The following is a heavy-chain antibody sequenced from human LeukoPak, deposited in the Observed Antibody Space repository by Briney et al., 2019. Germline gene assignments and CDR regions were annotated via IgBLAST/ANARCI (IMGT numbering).Heavy chain of an antibody. J-gene: IGHJ6*02. V-gene: IGHV4-4*07. CDR2: IYTSGST. D-gene: IGHD1-14*01. CDR3: ARQPPQYYGMDV. Sequence: SEALSLTCTVSGCSFSNYYWSWIRQPAGKGLEWIGRIYTSGSTNYNPSVKSRVTMSVDTSNNQFSLKLTSVTAADTAVCYCARQPPQYYGMDVWGQGTTVTVSS. CDR1: GCSFSNYY.